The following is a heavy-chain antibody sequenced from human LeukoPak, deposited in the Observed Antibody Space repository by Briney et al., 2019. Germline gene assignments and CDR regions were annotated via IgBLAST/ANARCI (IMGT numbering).Heavy chain of an antibody. Sequence: SETLSLTCTVSGGSISSYYWSWIRQPAGKGLEWIGRIYTSGSTNYNPSLKSRVTMSVDTSKNQFSLKLSSVTAADTAVYYCARGSSGYYYRRSDDAFDIWGQGTMVTVSS. CDR3: ARGSSGYYYRRSDDAFDI. CDR2: IYTSGST. V-gene: IGHV4-4*07. J-gene: IGHJ3*02. D-gene: IGHD3-22*01. CDR1: GGSISSYY.